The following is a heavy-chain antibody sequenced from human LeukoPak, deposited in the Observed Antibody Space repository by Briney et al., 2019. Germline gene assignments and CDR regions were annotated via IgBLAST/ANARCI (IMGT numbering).Heavy chain of an antibody. V-gene: IGHV3-23*01. CDR2: ISGSGGST. CDR3: APFRRYCSSTSCYDPAYYYGMDV. Sequence: GGSLGLSCAASGFTFSSYAMSWVRQAPGKGLEWVSAISGSGGSTYYADSVKGRFTISRDNSKNTLYLQMNSLRAEDTAVYYCAPFRRYCSSTSCYDPAYYYGMDVWGQGTTVTVSS. D-gene: IGHD2-2*01. CDR1: GFTFSSYA. J-gene: IGHJ6*02.